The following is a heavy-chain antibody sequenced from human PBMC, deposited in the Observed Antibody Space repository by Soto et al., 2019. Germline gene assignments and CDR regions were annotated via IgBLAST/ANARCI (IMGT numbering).Heavy chain of an antibody. V-gene: IGHV3-33*01. Sequence: RLSCAASGFTFSSYGMHWVRQAPGKGLEWVAVIWYDGSNKYYADSVKGRFTISRDNSKNTLYLQMNSLRAEDTAVYYCARGRDYDFWSGYPWVIDYWGQGTLVTVSS. CDR2: IWYDGSNK. CDR3: ARGRDYDFWSGYPWVIDY. J-gene: IGHJ4*02. D-gene: IGHD3-3*01. CDR1: GFTFSSYG.